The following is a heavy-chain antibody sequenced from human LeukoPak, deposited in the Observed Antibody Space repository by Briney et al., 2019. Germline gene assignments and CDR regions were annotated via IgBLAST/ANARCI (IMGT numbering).Heavy chain of an antibody. CDR2: IYYSGST. V-gene: IGHV4-59*08. CDR3: ARHFGSTVFGELPHFDY. D-gene: IGHD3-10*02. J-gene: IGHJ4*02. CDR1: GGSFSSYY. Sequence: PSETLSLTCTVSGGSFSSYYWSWIRQPPGKGLEWIGYIYYSGSTNYNPSLKSRVTISLATSKNQFTLKLSFVTAADTAVYYCARHFGSTVFGELPHFDYWGQGTLVTVSS.